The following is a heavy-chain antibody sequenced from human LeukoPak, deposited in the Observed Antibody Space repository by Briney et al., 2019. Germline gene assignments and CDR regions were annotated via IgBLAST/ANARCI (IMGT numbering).Heavy chain of an antibody. J-gene: IGHJ6*03. CDR2: INPNSGGT. V-gene: IGHV1-2*02. CDR3: ARGSQQLVPDYYYYYYMDV. CDR1: GYTFTGYY. Sequence: GASVKVSCKASGYTFTGYYIHWVRQAPGQGLEWMGWINPNSGGTNYAQKFQGRVTITADESTSTAYMELSRLRSDDTAVYYCARGSQQLVPDYYYYYYMDVWGKGTTVTISS. D-gene: IGHD6-13*01.